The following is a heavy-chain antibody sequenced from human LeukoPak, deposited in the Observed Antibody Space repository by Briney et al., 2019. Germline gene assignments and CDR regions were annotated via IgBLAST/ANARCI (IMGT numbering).Heavy chain of an antibody. D-gene: IGHD3-16*01. CDR1: GYTFTSYN. CDR2: MNPNSGNT. Sequence: GASVKVSCKASGYTFTSYNINWVRQATGQGLEWMGWMNPNSGNTGYAQKFQGRVSMTRDTSINTAYMELSSLRSEDTAVYYCARGPVEAVFGVSTEDWGQGTTDTVSS. J-gene: IGHJ6*02. CDR3: ARGPVEAVFGVSTED. V-gene: IGHV1-8*01.